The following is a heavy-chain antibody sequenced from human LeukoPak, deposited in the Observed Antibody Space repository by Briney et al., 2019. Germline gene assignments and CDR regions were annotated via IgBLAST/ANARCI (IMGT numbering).Heavy chain of an antibody. J-gene: IGHJ3*02. CDR3: ARGDFNDYGDYVDAFEI. D-gene: IGHD4-17*01. CDR1: GFTFSSYW. Sequence: PGGSLRLSCAASGFTFSSYWMIWVRQAPGKGLEWVANIKPDGSEKYCVDSVKGRFTISRDNAEKSLYLQMNSLRAEDTAVYYCARGDFNDYGDYVDAFEIWGQGTMVTVSA. V-gene: IGHV3-7*01. CDR2: IKPDGSEK.